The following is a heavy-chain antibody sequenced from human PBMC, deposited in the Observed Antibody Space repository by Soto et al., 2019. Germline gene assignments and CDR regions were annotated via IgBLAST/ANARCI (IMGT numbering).Heavy chain of an antibody. CDR3: AGGFRNGFNV. Sequence: EVQLVESGGGLVKPGGSLRLSCVASGFTFSGYRINWVRQAPGKGLEWVSYINGPSIYIYYADSVKGRFTISRDNAKSGVYLQMTSVRAGDTAVYYCAGGFRNGFNVWGQGTTVSVSS. V-gene: IGHV3-21*01. CDR1: GFTFSGYR. J-gene: IGHJ6*02. D-gene: IGHD2-8*01. CDR2: INGPSIYI.